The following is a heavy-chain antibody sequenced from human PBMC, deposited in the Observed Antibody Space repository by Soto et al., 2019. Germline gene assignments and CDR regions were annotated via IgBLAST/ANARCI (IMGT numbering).Heavy chain of an antibody. Sequence: GGSLRLSCAASGFTFSSYGMHWVRQAPGKGLEWVAVISYDGSNKYYADSVKGRFTISRDNSKNTLYLQMNSLRAEDTAVYYCAKDLGYEEVDYWGQGTLVTVSS. CDR1: GFTFSSYG. V-gene: IGHV3-30*18. CDR3: AKDLGYEEVDY. CDR2: ISYDGSNK. D-gene: IGHD5-12*01. J-gene: IGHJ4*02.